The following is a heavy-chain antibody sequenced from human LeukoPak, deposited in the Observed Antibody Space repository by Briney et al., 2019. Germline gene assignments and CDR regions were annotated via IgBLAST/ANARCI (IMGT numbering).Heavy chain of an antibody. D-gene: IGHD2-15*01. J-gene: IGHJ4*02. V-gene: IGHV1-2*06. CDR1: GYTFTGYY. Sequence: GASVKVSCKASGYTFTGYYMHWVRQAPGQGLEWMGRINPNSGGTNYAQKFQGRVTMTRDTSISTAYMELSRLRSDDTAVYYCARDRCSGGSCPQPTEIDYWGQGTLVTVSS. CDR2: INPNSGGT. CDR3: ARDRCSGGSCPQPTEIDY.